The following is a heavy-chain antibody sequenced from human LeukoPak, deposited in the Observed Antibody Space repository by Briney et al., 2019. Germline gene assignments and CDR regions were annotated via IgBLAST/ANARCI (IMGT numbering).Heavy chain of an antibody. Sequence: ASVKVSCKASGYTFTGYYMHWVRQAPGQGLEWMGWINPNSGGTNYAQKFQGRVTMTRDTSISTAYMELSRLRSDDTAVYYCARDDDSGSYFGRAFDIWGQGTMVTVSS. J-gene: IGHJ3*02. CDR2: INPNSGGT. CDR3: ARDDDSGSYFGRAFDI. CDR1: GYTFTGYY. D-gene: IGHD1-26*01. V-gene: IGHV1-2*02.